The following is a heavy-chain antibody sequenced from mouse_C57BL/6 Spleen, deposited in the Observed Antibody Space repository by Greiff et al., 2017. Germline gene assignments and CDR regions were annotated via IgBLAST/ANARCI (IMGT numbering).Heavy chain of an antibody. D-gene: IGHD1-1*01. J-gene: IGHJ3*01. V-gene: IGHV1-22*01. CDR2: INPNNGGT. CDR3: AREGKTPSYYYGSSTFAY. CDR1: GYTFTDYN. Sequence: VQLQQSGPELVKPGASVKMSCKASGYTFTDYNMHWVKQSHGKSLEWIGYINPNNGGTSYNQKFKGKATLTVNKSSSTAYMELRSLTSEDSAVYYCAREGKTPSYYYGSSTFAYWGQGTLVTVSA.